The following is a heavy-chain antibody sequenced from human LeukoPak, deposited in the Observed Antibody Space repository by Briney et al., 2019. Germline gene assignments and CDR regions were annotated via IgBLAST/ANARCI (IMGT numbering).Heavy chain of an antibody. CDR2: ISSSGSTK. Sequence: PGGSLRLSCAASGFTFSSYEMNWVRQAPGKGLEWLSYISSSGSTKYYADSVKGRFTISRDNAKNSLYLQMNSLRAEDTAVYYCARGGGYYFDYLGQGTLVTVSS. CDR1: GFTFSSYE. V-gene: IGHV3-48*03. CDR3: ARGGGYYFDY. D-gene: IGHD5-24*01. J-gene: IGHJ4*02.